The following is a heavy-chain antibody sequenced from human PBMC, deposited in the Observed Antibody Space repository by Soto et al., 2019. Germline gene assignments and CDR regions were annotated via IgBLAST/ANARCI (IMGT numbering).Heavy chain of an antibody. CDR1: GFTFSSYG. CDR2: IWYDGSNK. CDR3: ARESVHCSGGSCYFDY. V-gene: IGHV3-33*01. Sequence: QVQLVESGGGVVQPGRSLRLSCAASGFTFSSYGMHWVRQAPGKGLEWVAVIWYDGSNKYYADSVKGRFTISRDNSKNTLYLQMNSLRAEDTAVYYCARESVHCSGGSCYFDYWGQGTLVTVSS. J-gene: IGHJ4*02. D-gene: IGHD2-15*01.